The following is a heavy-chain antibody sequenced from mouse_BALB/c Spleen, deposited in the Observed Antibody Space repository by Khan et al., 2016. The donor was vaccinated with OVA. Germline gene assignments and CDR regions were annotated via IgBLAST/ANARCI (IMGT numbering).Heavy chain of an antibody. CDR1: GFSLNGYG. CDR3: AMASYGNYREAMDY. CDR2: IWGDGST. J-gene: IGHJ4*01. Sequence: QVQLKGSGPGLVAPSQSLSITCTVSGFSLNGYGVNWVRQPPGKGLEWLGMIWGDGSTAYNSALKSRLSISKDKSTSQVFFKMNSLQTDDTACYYGAMASYGNYREAMDYWGQGTSITVSS. V-gene: IGHV2-6-7*01. D-gene: IGHD2-10*01.